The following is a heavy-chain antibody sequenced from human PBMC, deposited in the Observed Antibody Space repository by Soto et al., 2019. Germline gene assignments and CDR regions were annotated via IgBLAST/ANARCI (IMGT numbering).Heavy chain of an antibody. Sequence: GESLKISCKGSGYSFTSYWIGWVRQMPGKGLEWMGTIYPGDSDTRYSPSFQGQVTISADKSISTAYLQWSSLKASDTAMYYCARLGAAAGTADAFDIWGQGTMVTVSS. V-gene: IGHV5-51*01. CDR3: ARLGAAAGTADAFDI. CDR2: IYPGDSDT. J-gene: IGHJ3*02. D-gene: IGHD6-13*01. CDR1: GYSFTSYW.